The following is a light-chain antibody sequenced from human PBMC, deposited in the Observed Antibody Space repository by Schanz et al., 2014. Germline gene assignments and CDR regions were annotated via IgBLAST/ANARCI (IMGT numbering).Light chain of an antibody. CDR1: QDINKA. V-gene: IGKV1-12*01. Sequence: DIQMTQSPSTLSASVGDRVTITCQASQDINKALNWYQQKPGKAPKLLIYAASTLESGVPSRFSGSGSGTDFTLTISALQPEDFAIYYCQQTNTFPLTFGGGTKVEIK. J-gene: IGKJ4*01. CDR3: QQTNTFPLT. CDR2: AAS.